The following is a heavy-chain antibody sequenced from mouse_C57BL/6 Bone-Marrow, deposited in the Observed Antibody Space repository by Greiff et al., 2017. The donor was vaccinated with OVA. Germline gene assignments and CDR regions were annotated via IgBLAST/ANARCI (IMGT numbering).Heavy chain of an antibody. V-gene: IGHV10-3*01. Sequence: EVQLVESGGGLVQPKGSLKLSCAASGFTFTTYAMHWVRQAPGKGLEWVARIRSKSSNYATYYADSVKDRFTISRDDSQSMLYLLMNNLKTEDTASYYCVRDDYDGYPRAMDYWGQGTSVTVSS. D-gene: IGHD2-3*01. CDR1: GFTFTTYA. J-gene: IGHJ4*01. CDR2: IRSKSSNYAT. CDR3: VRDDYDGYPRAMDY.